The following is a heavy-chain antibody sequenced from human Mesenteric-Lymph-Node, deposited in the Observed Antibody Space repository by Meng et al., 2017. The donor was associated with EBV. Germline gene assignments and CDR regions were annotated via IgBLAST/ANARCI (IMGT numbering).Heavy chain of an antibody. CDR2: VNHAGTT. CDR3: AALGSFASSIDP. D-gene: IGHD3-16*01. Sequence: QVQLQQWGAGLLKPSGPLSLTCAVYGGSFSDYYWTWIRQPPGKGLEWIGEVNHAGTTIYNPSLESRVTISVDTSKNQFSLKLTSVTAADTAVYFCAALGSFASSIDPWGQGTLVTVSS. V-gene: IGHV4-34*01. J-gene: IGHJ5*02. CDR1: GGSFSDYY.